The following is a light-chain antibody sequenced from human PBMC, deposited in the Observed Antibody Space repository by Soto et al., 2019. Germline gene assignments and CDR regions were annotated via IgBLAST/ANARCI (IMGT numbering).Light chain of an antibody. J-gene: IGKJ5*01. CDR2: DAS. Sequence: EIVLTQFPDTLSLSPGERATLSCRASQSVSSSSLAWYQQKPGQAPRLLIYDASNRATGIPARFSGSGSGTEFTLTIRSLQSEDFAVYYCQQYNNWPPITFGQGTRLEIK. CDR3: QQYNNWPPIT. V-gene: IGKV3D-15*01. CDR1: QSVSSSS.